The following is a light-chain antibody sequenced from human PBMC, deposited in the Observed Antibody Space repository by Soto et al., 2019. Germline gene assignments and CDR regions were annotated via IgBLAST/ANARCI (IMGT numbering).Light chain of an antibody. CDR3: QVWDTSTASQV. V-gene: IGLV3-9*01. CDR2: RDS. J-gene: IGLJ1*01. Sequence: SYELTQPLSVSVALGQTARITCGGNKIASKNVHWYQQKPGQAPVLVIYRDSNRPSGIPERFSASNSGNTATLTINSAQAGDEADYYCQVWDTSTASQVFGNGTKVTVL. CDR1: KIASKN.